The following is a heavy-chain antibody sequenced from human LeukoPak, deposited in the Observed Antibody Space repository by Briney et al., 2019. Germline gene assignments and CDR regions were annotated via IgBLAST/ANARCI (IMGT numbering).Heavy chain of an antibody. CDR2: IYYSGST. CDR3: ARAKGILSFDI. V-gene: IGHV4-61*08. CDR1: GGSISSGGYY. J-gene: IGHJ3*02. D-gene: IGHD2-15*01. Sequence: SETLSLTCTVSGGSISSGGYYWSWIRQPPGKGLEWIGYIYYSGSTNYNPSLKSRVTISVDTSKNQFSLKLSSVTAADTAVYYCARAKGILSFDIWGQGTMVTVSS.